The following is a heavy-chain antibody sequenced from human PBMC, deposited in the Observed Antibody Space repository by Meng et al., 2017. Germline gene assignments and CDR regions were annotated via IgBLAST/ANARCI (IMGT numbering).Heavy chain of an antibody. CDR2: ISGSGGST. D-gene: IGHD3-22*01. CDR3: AKGRYDTDY. CDR1: GFTFSSYA. V-gene: IGHV3-23*01. Sequence: GESLKISCAASGFTFSSYAMSWVHQAPGKGLEWVSAISGSGGSTYYADSVKGRFTITRANSKNTLYLQMNSLRAKDTAVYYCAKGRYDTDYWGQGTLVTVSS. J-gene: IGHJ4*02.